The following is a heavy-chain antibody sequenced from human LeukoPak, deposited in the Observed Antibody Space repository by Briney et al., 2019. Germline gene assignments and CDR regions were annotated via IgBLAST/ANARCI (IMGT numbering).Heavy chain of an antibody. CDR3: ATGYGSGSKNYYYYYYMDV. D-gene: IGHD3-10*01. CDR2: ISAYNGNT. J-gene: IGHJ6*03. CDR1: GYTFTSYG. V-gene: IGHV1-18*01. Sequence: ASVKVSCKASGYTFTSYGISWVRQAPGQGLRGMGWISAYNGNTNYAQKLQGRVTMTTDTSTSTAYMELRSLRSDDTAVYYCATGYGSGSKNYYYYYYMDVWGKGTTVTVSS.